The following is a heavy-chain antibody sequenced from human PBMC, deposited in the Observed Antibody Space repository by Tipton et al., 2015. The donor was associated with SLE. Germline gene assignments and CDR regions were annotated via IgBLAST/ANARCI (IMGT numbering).Heavy chain of an antibody. CDR1: GGSFSGHY. D-gene: IGHD5-24*01. J-gene: IGHJ4*02. V-gene: IGHV4-59*11. Sequence: TLSLTCAVYGGSFSGHYWSWIRQPPGKGLEWIGYIYYSGSTNYNPSLKSRVTISVDTSKNQFSLKLSSVTAADTAVYYCAILEMATSTVDYWGQGTLVTVSS. CDR2: IYYSGST. CDR3: AILEMATSTVDY.